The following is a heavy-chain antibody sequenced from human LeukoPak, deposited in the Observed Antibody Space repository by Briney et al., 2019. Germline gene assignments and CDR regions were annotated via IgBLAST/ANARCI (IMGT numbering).Heavy chain of an antibody. CDR1: GYTFTSYA. J-gene: IGHJ4*02. Sequence: GASVKVSCKASGYTFTSYAMNWVRQAPGQGLEWMGWINTNTGNPTYAQGFTGRFVFSLDTSVSTAYLQISSLKAEDTAVYYCATGGSNWNYQYYFEYWGQGTLVSVSS. D-gene: IGHD1-7*01. CDR3: ATGGSNWNYQYYFEY. V-gene: IGHV7-4-1*02. CDR2: INTNTGNP.